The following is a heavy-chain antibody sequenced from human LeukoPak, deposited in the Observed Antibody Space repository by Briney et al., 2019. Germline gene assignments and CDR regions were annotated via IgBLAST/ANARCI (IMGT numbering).Heavy chain of an antibody. V-gene: IGHV3-21*01. Sequence: GGSLRLSCAASGFTFSSYSMNWVRQAPGKGLEWVSSISSSSSYIYYADSVKGRFTISRDNAKNSLYLQMNSLRAEDTAVYYCARDLAPYYYDSSGHSPGYWGQGTLVTVSS. CDR3: ARDLAPYYYDSSGHSPGY. J-gene: IGHJ4*02. CDR1: GFTFSSYS. CDR2: ISSSSSYI. D-gene: IGHD3-22*01.